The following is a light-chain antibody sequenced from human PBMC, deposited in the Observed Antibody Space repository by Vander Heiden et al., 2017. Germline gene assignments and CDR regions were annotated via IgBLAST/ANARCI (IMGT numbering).Light chain of an antibody. CDR2: GNT. V-gene: IGLV1-40*01. CDR1: SSNIGAGYD. Sequence: QSVLTQPPSVSGAPGQRGTISCTGSSSNIGAGYDVHWYQRLPGTAPKLLIYGNTNRPSGVPDRFSGSESGTSASLAITGLQAEDEAVYYCQSYDSSLSGSVFGGGTKLTVL. CDR3: QSYDSSLSGSV. J-gene: IGLJ3*02.